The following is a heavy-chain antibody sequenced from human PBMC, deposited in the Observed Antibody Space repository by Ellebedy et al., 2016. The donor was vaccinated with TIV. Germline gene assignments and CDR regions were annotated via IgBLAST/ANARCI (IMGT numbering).Heavy chain of an antibody. D-gene: IGHD2-2*01. CDR1: GGSFSGYY. CDR2: INHSGST. CDR3: ARVGEVVQFDP. V-gene: IGHV4-34*01. J-gene: IGHJ5*02. Sequence: SETLSLTXAVYGGSFSGYYWSWIRQPPGKGLEWIGEINHSGSTNYNPSLKSRVTISVDTSKNQFSLKLSSVTAADTAVYYCARVGEVVQFDPWGQGTLVTVSS.